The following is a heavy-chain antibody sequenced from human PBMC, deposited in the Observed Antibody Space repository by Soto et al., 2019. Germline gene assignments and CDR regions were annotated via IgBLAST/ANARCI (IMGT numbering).Heavy chain of an antibody. CDR2: IYYSGST. V-gene: IGHV4-59*01. Sequence: SETLSLPCTVSGVSISSYYWSWIRQPPGKGLEWIGYIYYSGSTNYNPSLKSRVTISVETSKNQFSLKLSSVTAADTAVYYCARDTAYYGSGSYLPNWFHXLGQVTLFTVSX. J-gene: IGHJ5*02. CDR1: GVSISSYY. CDR3: ARDTAYYGSGSYLPNWFHX. D-gene: IGHD3-10*01.